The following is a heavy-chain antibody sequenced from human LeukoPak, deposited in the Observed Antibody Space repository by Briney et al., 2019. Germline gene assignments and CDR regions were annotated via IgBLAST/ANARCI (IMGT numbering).Heavy chain of an antibody. V-gene: IGHV1-18*01. Sequence: ASVKLSCSASGYTFTSYGISWVGQAPGQGLEWLGWTSGFTGERLYPPRFPGRITITTDRSTTTASMALSSLRPADRAVYFCARDACTAVTTPCDYWGQGTLVGVSS. D-gene: IGHD4-17*01. J-gene: IGHJ4*02. CDR2: TSGFTGER. CDR1: GYTFTSYG. CDR3: ARDACTAVTTPCDY.